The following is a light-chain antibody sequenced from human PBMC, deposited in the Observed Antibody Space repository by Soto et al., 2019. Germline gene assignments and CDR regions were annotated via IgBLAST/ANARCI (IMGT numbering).Light chain of an antibody. CDR3: QQYNTYPWT. CDR2: KAS. V-gene: IGKV1-5*03. J-gene: IGKJ1*01. CDR1: QSISGW. Sequence: DIQMTQSPSTLSAFVGDRVTITCRASQSISGWLAWYQQKPGKAPNLLIFKASSLESGVPPRFRGSGSGTEFTLTISSLQPDDFATYYCQQYNTYPWTFGQGTKVDIK.